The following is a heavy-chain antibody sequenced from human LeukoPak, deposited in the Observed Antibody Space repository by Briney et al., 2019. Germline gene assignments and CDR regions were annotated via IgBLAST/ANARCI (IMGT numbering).Heavy chain of an antibody. D-gene: IGHD6-19*01. CDR3: ARAAYSNGWDL. J-gene: IGHJ5*02. Sequence: GGSLRLSCAASGFTFSSYWMVWVRHAPGKGLVWVSHTNRDATNTNYADSVKGRFTISRDNAKNTLYLQMNSLRAEDTAVYYCARAAYSNGWDLWGQGTLVTVS. V-gene: IGHV3-74*01. CDR2: TNRDATNT. CDR1: GFTFSSYW.